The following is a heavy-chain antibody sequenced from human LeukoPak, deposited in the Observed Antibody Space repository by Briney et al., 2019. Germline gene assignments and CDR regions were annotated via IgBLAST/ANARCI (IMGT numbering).Heavy chain of an antibody. CDR2: INHSGST. D-gene: IGHD2-15*01. CDR3: ARGAATADY. CDR1: GGSFSGYY. Sequence: SETLSLTCAVYGGSFSGYYWSWIRQPPGKGLEWIGEINHSGSTNYNPSLKSRVTISVDTSKNQFSLKLSSVTAADTAVYYCARGAATADYWGQGTLVTVSS. J-gene: IGHJ4*02. V-gene: IGHV4-34*01.